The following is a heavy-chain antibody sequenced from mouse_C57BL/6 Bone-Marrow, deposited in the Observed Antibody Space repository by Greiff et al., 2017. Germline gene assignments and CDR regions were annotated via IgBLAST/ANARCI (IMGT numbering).Heavy chain of an antibody. CDR2: IYPSDSET. CDR1: GYTFTSYW. J-gene: IGHJ3*01. Sequence: QVQLQQPGAELVRPGSSVKLSCKASGYTFTSYWMDWVKQRPGQGLEWIGNIYPSDSETHYNQKFKDKATLTVSKSSSPAYMQLSSLTSEDSAVYYCARSSSSYGSSWFAYWGQGTLVTVSA. V-gene: IGHV1-61*01. D-gene: IGHD1-1*01. CDR3: ARSSSSYGSSWFAY.